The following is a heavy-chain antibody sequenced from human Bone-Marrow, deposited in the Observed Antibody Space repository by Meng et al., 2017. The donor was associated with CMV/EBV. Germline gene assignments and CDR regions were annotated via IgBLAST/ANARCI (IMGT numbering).Heavy chain of an antibody. V-gene: IGHV3-7*01. J-gene: IGHJ4*02. CDR3: ARAATYYDFWSGPLRRHYFDY. Sequence: GGSLRLSCVASGFTFSSYWMSWVRQAPGKGLEWVANIKQDGSEKYYVDSVKGRFTISRDNAKNSLYLQMNSLRAEDTAVYYCARAATYYDFWSGPLRRHYFDYWGQGTLVTVSS. CDR1: GFTFSSYW. CDR2: IKQDGSEK. D-gene: IGHD3-3*01.